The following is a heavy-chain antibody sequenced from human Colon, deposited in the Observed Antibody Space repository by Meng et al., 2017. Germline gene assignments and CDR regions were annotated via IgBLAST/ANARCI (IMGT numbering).Heavy chain of an antibody. CDR2: VYHSGST. D-gene: IGHD6-19*01. J-gene: IGHJ4*01. V-gene: IGHV4-38-2*01. CDR1: GYSISSGYY. CDR3: GRVSAVAGSTPVDY. Sequence: SETLSLTCAVSGYSISSGYYWGWIRQPPGKGLEWIGTVYHSGSTYYNPSLKSRVTISADLSRNHFSLSLTAVTAADTALYYCGRVSAVAGSTPVDYWGHGSLVTVSS.